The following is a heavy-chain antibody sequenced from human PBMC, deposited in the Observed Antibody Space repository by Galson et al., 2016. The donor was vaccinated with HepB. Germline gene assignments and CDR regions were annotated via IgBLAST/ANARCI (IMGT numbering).Heavy chain of an antibody. Sequence: SLRLSCAASGFTFNNYAMRWVRQAPGKGLVWVSSISSSGYNTYYTHSVKGRFTTSRDNSKNTLYLQMNSLSVEDTAVYYCAKLGIAVAATPRFDFWGQGTLVTVSS. J-gene: IGHJ4*02. V-gene: IGHV3-23*01. CDR1: GFTFNNYA. D-gene: IGHD6-19*01. CDR3: AKLGIAVAATPRFDF. CDR2: ISSSGYNT.